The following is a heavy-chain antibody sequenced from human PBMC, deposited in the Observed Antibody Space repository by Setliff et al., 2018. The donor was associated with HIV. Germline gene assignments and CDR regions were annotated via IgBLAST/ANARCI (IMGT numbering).Heavy chain of an antibody. Sequence: PSETLSLTCAVYGGSFSGYYWSWIRQPPGKGLEWIGEINHSGSTNYNPSLKSRVTISVDRSGNQFSLRLTSVTAADTAVYYCATCRHRPSNWFDPWGQGTVVTVSS. CDR1: GGSFSGYY. V-gene: IGHV4-34*01. CDR3: ATCRHRPSNWFDP. CDR2: INHSGST. J-gene: IGHJ5*02.